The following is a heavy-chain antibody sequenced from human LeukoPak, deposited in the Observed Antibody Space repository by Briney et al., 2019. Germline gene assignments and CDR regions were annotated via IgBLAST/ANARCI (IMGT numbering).Heavy chain of an antibody. J-gene: IGHJ5*02. Sequence: SETLSLTCTVSGGSISSYYWSWIRQPPGKGLEWIGYIYYSGSTNYNPSLKSRVTISVDTSKKQFSLKLSSVTAADTAVYYCARGLRFLEWLSNPYNWFDPWGQGTLVTVSS. CDR1: GGSISSYY. CDR2: IYYSGST. V-gene: IGHV4-59*12. CDR3: ARGLRFLEWLSNPYNWFDP. D-gene: IGHD3-3*01.